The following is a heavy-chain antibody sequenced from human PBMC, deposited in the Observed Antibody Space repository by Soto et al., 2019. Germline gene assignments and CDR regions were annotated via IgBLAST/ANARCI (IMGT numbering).Heavy chain of an antibody. CDR2: IYWNDDK. Sequence: QITLKESGPTLVKPTQTLTLTCTFSGFSLSTSGVGVGWIRQPPGKALEWLALIYWNDDKRYSPSLKSRLTITKDTSKNQVVLTMTNMDPVDTANYYCAHSLGSGWADYYYYGMDVWGQGTTVTVSS. CDR1: GFSLSTSGVG. D-gene: IGHD6-19*01. CDR3: AHSLGSGWADYYYYGMDV. V-gene: IGHV2-5*01. J-gene: IGHJ6*02.